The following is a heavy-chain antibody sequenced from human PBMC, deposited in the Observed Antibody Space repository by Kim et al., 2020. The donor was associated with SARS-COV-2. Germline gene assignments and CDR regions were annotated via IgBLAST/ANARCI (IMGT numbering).Heavy chain of an antibody. CDR2: IIPIFGTA. Sequence: SVKVSCKASGGTFSSYAISWVRQAPGQGLEWMGGIIPIFGTANYAQKFQGRVTITADESTSTAYMELSSLRSEDTAVYYCARGDTALVADYGDYGFDYWGQGTLVTVSS. J-gene: IGHJ4*02. D-gene: IGHD4-17*01. CDR3: ARGDTALVADYGDYGFDY. V-gene: IGHV1-69*13. CDR1: GGTFSSYA.